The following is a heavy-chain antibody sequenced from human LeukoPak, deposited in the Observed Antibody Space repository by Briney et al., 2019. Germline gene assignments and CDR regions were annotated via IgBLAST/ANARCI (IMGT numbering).Heavy chain of an antibody. CDR3: VKDLRDSNSLYTHLD. D-gene: IGHD3-16*01. Sequence: GGSLRLSCAASGFTFSTYGIHWVRRAPGKGLEWRTFIRYDGKETYYAESVKGRFSISRDNSRNTAYLQMSSLRAEDTAFYYCVKDLRDSNSLYTHLDRGQGTLVTVSS. J-gene: IGHJ4*02. CDR2: IRYDGKET. CDR1: GFTFSTYG. V-gene: IGHV3-30*02.